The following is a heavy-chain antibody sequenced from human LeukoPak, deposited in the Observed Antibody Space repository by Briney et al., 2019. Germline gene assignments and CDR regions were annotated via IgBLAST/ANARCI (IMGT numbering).Heavy chain of an antibody. CDR3: ASNYYGSGSLDY. CDR2: IYYSGST. J-gene: IGHJ4*02. V-gene: IGHV4-59*08. CDR1: GVTISSYY. D-gene: IGHD3-10*01. Sequence: PSETLSLTRTVSGVTISSYYWSWIRQPPGKGLEWIGYIYYSGSTNYNPSLKSRVNISVDTSKNQFSLKVSSVTAADTAVSYCASNYYGSGSLDYWGRGNLVTVSS.